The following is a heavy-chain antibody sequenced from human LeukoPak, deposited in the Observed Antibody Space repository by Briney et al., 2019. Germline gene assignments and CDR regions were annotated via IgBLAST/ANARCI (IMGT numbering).Heavy chain of an antibody. V-gene: IGHV1-69*04. CDR3: AAEGPGGGIDY. J-gene: IGHJ4*02. CDR2: IIPILGIA. CDR1: GGTFSSYA. D-gene: IGHD3-16*01. Sequence: ASVKVSCKASGGTFSSYAISWVRQAPGQGLEWMGRIIPILGIANYAQKFQGRVTITADKSTSTAYMELSSLRSEDTAVYYCAAEGPGGGIDYWGQGTLVTVSS.